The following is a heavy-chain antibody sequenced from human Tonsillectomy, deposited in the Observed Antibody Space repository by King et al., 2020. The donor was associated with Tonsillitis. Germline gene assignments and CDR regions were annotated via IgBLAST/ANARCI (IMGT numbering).Heavy chain of an antibody. Sequence: VQLVESGGGLVQPGGSLRLSCAASGFTFSSYAMSWVRQAPGKGLEWVSVIYSGGSSTYYADSVKGRFTISRDNSKNTLYLQMNSLRAEDTAVYYCAKGDYDYVWGSYRYAGGLDVWGQGTPVTVSS. D-gene: IGHD3-16*02. V-gene: IGHV3-23*03. CDR2: IYSGGSST. CDR3: AKGDYDYVWGSYRYAGGLDV. J-gene: IGHJ6*02. CDR1: GFTFSSYA.